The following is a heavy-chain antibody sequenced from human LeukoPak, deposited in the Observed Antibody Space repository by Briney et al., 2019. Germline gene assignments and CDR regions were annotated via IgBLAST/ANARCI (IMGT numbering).Heavy chain of an antibody. D-gene: IGHD6-19*01. J-gene: IGHJ4*02. CDR1: GFTFSSYG. Sequence: QPGGSLRLSCAASGFTFSSYGMHWVRQAPGKGLEWVSYISSSGSPIYYADSVKGRFTISRDNAKNSLYLQMNSLRAEDTALYYCARDRFSSAWYHQGSPDYWGQGTLVTVSS. V-gene: IGHV3-48*04. CDR2: ISSSGSPI. CDR3: ARDRFSSAWYHQGSPDY.